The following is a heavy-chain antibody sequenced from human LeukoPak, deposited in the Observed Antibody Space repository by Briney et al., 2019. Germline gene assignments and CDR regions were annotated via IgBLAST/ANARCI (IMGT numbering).Heavy chain of an antibody. V-gene: IGHV1-69*13. D-gene: IGHD6-13*01. CDR2: IIPIFGTA. J-gene: IGHJ4*02. CDR1: GGTFSSYA. Sequence: ASVKVSCKASGGTFSSYAISWVRQAPGQGLEWMGGIIPIFGTANYAQKFQGRVTITADESTSTAYMELSSLRSEDTAVYCCARRHYPYSSPFDYWGQGTLVTVSS. CDR3: ARRHYPYSSPFDY.